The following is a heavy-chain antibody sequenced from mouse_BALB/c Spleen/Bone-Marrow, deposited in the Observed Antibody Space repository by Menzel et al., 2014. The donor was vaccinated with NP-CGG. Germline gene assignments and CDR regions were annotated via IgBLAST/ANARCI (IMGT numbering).Heavy chain of an antibody. D-gene: IGHD1-1*01. CDR1: GYSLTSNY. V-gene: IGHV1-66*01. CDR3: ARRDYYGSTYGFDY. CDR2: IFPRNGST. J-gene: IGHJ2*01. Sequence: QVQLQQSGPELVKPGASVKISCKASGYSLTSNYIHWVKQRPGQGLEWIGWIFPRNGSTKYNEKFKGKATLTADTSSSTAYMQLSSLTSEDSAVYFCARRDYYGSTYGFDYWGQGTTLTVSS.